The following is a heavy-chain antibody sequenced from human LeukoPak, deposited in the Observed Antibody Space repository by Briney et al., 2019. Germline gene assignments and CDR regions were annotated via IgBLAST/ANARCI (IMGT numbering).Heavy chain of an antibody. J-gene: IGHJ4*02. CDR3: AKSLVSMIVVAPIW. V-gene: IGHV3-30*18. D-gene: IGHD3-22*01. CDR2: MSYDGSYE. CDR1: GFTFSSYG. Sequence: GGSLRLSCAASGFTFSSYGMHWVRQAPGKGLEWVAVMSYDGSYEYYADSVKGRFTISRDNSKNTLYLQMNSLRAEDTAVYYCAKSLVSMIVVAPIWWGQGTLVTVSS.